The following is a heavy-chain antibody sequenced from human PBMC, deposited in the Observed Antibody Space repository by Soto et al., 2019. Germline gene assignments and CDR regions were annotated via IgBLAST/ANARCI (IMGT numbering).Heavy chain of an antibody. J-gene: IGHJ3*02. CDR1: GGTFSSYT. V-gene: IGHV1-69*02. CDR3: ARSDSGYDDDFDI. Sequence: SVKVSCKASGGTFSSYTISWVRQAPGQGLEWMGRIIPILGIANYAQKFQGRVAITADKSTSTAYMELSSLRSEDTAVYYCARSDSGYDDDFDIWGQGTMVTVSS. CDR2: IIPILGIA. D-gene: IGHD5-12*01.